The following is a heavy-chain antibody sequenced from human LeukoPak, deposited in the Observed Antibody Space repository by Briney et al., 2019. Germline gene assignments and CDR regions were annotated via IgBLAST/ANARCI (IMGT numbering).Heavy chain of an antibody. CDR3: TRHSDKYCSGAGCYVYNFYGMDV. V-gene: IGHV3-73*01. CDR2: IRSKANSYVT. D-gene: IGHD2-15*01. CDR1: GLSFSGSA. J-gene: IGHJ6*02. Sequence: GGSLRLSCAASGLSFSGSAMHWVRQAPGRGLEWLGRIRSKANSYVTAYAASVNGRCIISRDDSRNTAYLQMNSLQTEDTAVYYCTRHSDKYCSGAGCYVYNFYGMDVWGQGTTVTVSS.